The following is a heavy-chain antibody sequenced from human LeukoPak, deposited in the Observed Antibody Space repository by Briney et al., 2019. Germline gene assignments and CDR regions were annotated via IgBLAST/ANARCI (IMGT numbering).Heavy chain of an antibody. CDR1: GYTLTQLS. CDR3: ATWSGYSSGWYPSAY. Sequence: ASVKVSCKVSGYTLTQLSMHWVRQAPGKGLEWMGGFDLEDGETIYAQKFQGRVTMTEDTSTDTAYMELSSLRSEDTAVYYCATWSGYSSGWYPSAYWGQGTLVTVSS. CDR2: FDLEDGET. J-gene: IGHJ4*02. D-gene: IGHD6-19*01. V-gene: IGHV1-24*01.